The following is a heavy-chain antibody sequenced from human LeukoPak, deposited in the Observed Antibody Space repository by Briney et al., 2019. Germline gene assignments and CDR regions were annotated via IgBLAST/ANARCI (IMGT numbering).Heavy chain of an antibody. CDR2: IYYSGST. D-gene: IGHD4-23*01. CDR1: GGSISSGGYY. CDR3: ARGDYGGLYYFDY. Sequence: SETLSLTCTVSGGSISSGGYYWSWIRQHPGKGLEWIGYIYYSGSTYYNPSLKSRVTISVDTSKNQFSLKLSSVTAADTAVYYCARGDYGGLYYFDYWGQGTLVTVSS. J-gene: IGHJ4*02. V-gene: IGHV4-31*03.